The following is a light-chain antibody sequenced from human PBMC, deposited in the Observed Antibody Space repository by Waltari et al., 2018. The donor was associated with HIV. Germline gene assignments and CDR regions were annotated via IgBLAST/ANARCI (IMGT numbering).Light chain of an antibody. V-gene: IGLV1-47*01. CDR3: AAWDDSLNGWV. CDR2: RNN. CDR1: SSNIGSYY. Sequence: QSVLTQPPSASGTPGQRVTISCSGSSSNIGSYYVYWYQPLPGTAPKLLIYRNNQRPSGVPDRFSGSKSGTSASLAISGLRSEDEADYYCAAWDDSLNGWVFGGGTKVTVL. J-gene: IGLJ3*02.